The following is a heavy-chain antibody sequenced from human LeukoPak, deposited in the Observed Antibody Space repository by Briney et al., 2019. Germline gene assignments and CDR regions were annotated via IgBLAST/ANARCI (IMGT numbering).Heavy chain of an antibody. J-gene: IGHJ6*04. Sequence: GGFLRLSCAASGFTFSSYEMNWVRQAPGKGLEWVSYISSSGSTIYYADSVKGRFAISRDNAKNSLYLQMNSLRAEDTAVYYCAELGITMIGGVWGKGTTVTISS. D-gene: IGHD3-10*02. CDR3: AELGITMIGGV. CDR2: ISSSGSTI. V-gene: IGHV3-48*03. CDR1: GFTFSSYE.